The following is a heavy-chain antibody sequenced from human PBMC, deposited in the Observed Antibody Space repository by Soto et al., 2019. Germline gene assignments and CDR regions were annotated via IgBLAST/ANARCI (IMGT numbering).Heavy chain of an antibody. CDR1: GFTFSSYS. D-gene: IGHD1-1*01. J-gene: IGHJ4*02. Sequence: EVQLVESGGGLVQPGGSLRLSCAASGFTFSSYSMNWVRQAPGKGLEWVSYISSSSSTIYYADSVKGRFTISRDNAKNSLYLQMNSLRAEDTAVYYCAREKTGTGRDFDYWGQGTLVTVSS. CDR2: ISSSSSTI. CDR3: AREKTGTGRDFDY. V-gene: IGHV3-48*01.